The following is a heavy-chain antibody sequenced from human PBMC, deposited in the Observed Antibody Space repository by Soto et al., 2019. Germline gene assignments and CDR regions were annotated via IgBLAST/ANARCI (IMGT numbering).Heavy chain of an antibody. CDR1: GGTFSSYA. D-gene: IGHD2-15*01. CDR2: IIPIFGTA. V-gene: IGHV1-69*01. CDR3: ARGQMFADCSGASCYSGRFDP. J-gene: IGHJ5*02. Sequence: QVQLVQSGAEVKKPGSSVKVSCTASGGTFSSYAISWVRQAPGQGLEWMGGIIPIFGTANYAQKFQGRVTITSDESTSTAYMELSSLRSEDTAVYYCARGQMFADCSGASCYSGRFDPWGQGTLVTVSS.